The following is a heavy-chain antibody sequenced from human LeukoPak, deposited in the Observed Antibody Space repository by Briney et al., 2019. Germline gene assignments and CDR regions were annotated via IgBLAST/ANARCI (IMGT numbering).Heavy chain of an antibody. Sequence: SETLSLTCAVYGGSFSGYYWSWIRQPPGKGLEWIGEINHSGSTNYNPSLKSRVTISVDTSKNQFSLKLSSVTAADTAVYYCARLRRGDYWGQGTLVTVSS. CDR2: INHSGST. CDR3: ARLRRGDY. V-gene: IGHV4-34*01. CDR1: GGSFSGYY. D-gene: IGHD3-10*01. J-gene: IGHJ4*02.